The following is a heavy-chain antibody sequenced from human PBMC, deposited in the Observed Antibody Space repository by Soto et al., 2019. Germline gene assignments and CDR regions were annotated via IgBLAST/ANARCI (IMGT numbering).Heavy chain of an antibody. D-gene: IGHD3-16*01. CDR2: FDPEDGET. Sequence: GASVKVSCKVSGYTLTELSVHWVRQAPGKGLEWMGGFDPEDGETIYAQKFQGRVTMTEDTSTDTAYMELSSLRSEDTAVYYCATAHHYDYVWGSYVYWGQGTLVTSPQ. CDR3: ATAHHYDYVWGSYVY. CDR1: GYTLTELS. V-gene: IGHV1-24*01. J-gene: IGHJ4*02.